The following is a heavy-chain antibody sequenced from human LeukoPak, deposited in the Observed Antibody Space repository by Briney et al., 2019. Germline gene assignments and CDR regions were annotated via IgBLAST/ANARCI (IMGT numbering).Heavy chain of an antibody. V-gene: IGHV3-7*01. D-gene: IGHD1-1*01. CDR2: INQDGGEI. J-gene: IGHJ4*02. Sequence: GGSLRLSCAASGFTFSSSWMTWVRQAPGKGLEWVASINQDGGEIHYVDSVKGRFTISRDNAKNSLYLQMNSLRAEDTAVYYCARESGWNDDFDYWGQGTLVTVSS. CDR1: GFTFSSSW. CDR3: ARESGWNDDFDY.